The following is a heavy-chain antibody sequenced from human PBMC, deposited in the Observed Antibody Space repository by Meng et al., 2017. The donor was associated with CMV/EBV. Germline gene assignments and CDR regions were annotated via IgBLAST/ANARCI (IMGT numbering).Heavy chain of an antibody. CDR2: VNSNNDAT. J-gene: IGHJ4*02. CDR1: GFTFSDYY. D-gene: IGHD6-19*01. Sequence: QVQLGQSWAGMKKPGASVKVSCTPSGFTFSDYYIHWVRQAPGQGLEWMGWVNSNNDATNYARKFQGRVSMTRDTSISTAHMELSRLMSDDTAVYYCVRSSGWSLFDYWGQGTLVTVSS. V-gene: IGHV1-2*02. CDR3: VRSSGWSLFDY.